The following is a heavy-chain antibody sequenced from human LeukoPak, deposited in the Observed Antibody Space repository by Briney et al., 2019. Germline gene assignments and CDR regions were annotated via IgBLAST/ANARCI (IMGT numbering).Heavy chain of an antibody. J-gene: IGHJ4*02. CDR1: GFTFSSYG. D-gene: IGHD3-16*01. CDR3: ARDMRGGGGFDY. CDR2: IYSGAGA. V-gene: IGHV3-NL1*01. Sequence: GGSLRLSCAASGFTFSSYGMHWVRQAPGKGLEWVSVIYSGAGAYYADSVKGRFTISSDNSKNTLYLQMNSLRAEDTAVYYCARDMRGGGGFDYWGQGTLVTVSS.